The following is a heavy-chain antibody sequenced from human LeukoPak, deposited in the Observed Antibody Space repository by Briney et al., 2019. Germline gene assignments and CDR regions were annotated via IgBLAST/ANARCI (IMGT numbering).Heavy chain of an antibody. D-gene: IGHD3-10*01. V-gene: IGHV4-34*01. CDR1: GGSFSDLY. Sequence: SETLSLTCAVYGGSFSDLYCTWLRQPPGRAREWCGEINHSGNTKYNPSHKSRVNILLDTSKNQFSLKVRSVTAADTAVYYCATTRGVITLDGYHYYIDVWGKGTTVTVSS. J-gene: IGHJ6*03. CDR3: ATTRGVITLDGYHYYIDV. CDR2: INHSGNT.